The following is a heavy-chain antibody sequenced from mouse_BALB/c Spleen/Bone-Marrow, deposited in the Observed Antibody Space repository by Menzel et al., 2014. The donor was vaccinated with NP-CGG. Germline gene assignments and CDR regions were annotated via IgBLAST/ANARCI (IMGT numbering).Heavy chain of an antibody. J-gene: IGHJ4*01. CDR3: ARYYYAMDY. Sequence: VQLQQSGAELARPGASVKLSCKASGYTFTSYWMQWVKQRPEQGLEWIGAIYPGDGDTRYTQKFKGKATLTADKSSSTAYMQLSSLASEDSAVYYCARYYYAMDYWGQGTSVTVSS. CDR1: GYTFTSYW. V-gene: IGHV1-87*01. CDR2: IYPGDGDT.